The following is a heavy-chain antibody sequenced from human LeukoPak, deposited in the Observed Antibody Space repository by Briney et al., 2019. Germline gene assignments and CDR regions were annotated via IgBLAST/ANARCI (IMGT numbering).Heavy chain of an antibody. V-gene: IGHV3-74*01. CDR2: ISTDGYTT. D-gene: IGHD2-15*01. CDR1: GFTFSSYG. Sequence: GGSLRLSCAASGFTFSSYGMHWVRQAPRKGLVWVSRISTDGYTTDYADFVQGRFTASRDNTKNTWSLEMNSLRAEDTAVYYCVVGGSPGYWGQGTLVTVSS. J-gene: IGHJ4*02. CDR3: VVGGSPGY.